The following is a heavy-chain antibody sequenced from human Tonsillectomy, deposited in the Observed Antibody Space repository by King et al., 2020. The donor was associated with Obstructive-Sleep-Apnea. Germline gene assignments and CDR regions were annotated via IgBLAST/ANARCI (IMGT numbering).Heavy chain of an antibody. J-gene: IGHJ5*02. CDR2: ININSGGT. Sequence: QLVQSGAEVKKPGASVKGSCKASGYTFTGYYMHWGRQAPGQGPEWMGWININSGGTNYAQKFQGRVTVTRDTSINTAYMELSVLRSDDTAVYYCARGGAVASTFWPNWFDPWGQGTPVTVSS. CDR3: ARGGAVASTFWPNWFDP. V-gene: IGHV1-2*02. D-gene: IGHD6-19*01. CDR1: GYTFTGYY.